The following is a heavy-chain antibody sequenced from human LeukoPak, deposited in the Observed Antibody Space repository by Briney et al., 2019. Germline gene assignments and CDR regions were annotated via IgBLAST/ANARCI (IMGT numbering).Heavy chain of an antibody. CDR2: INSDGSST. V-gene: IGHV3-74*01. J-gene: IGHJ3*02. D-gene: IGHD7-27*01. CDR3: TTLTGDSDAFDI. CDR1: GFTVSSNY. Sequence: GGSLRLSCAASGFTVSSNYMSWVRQAPGKGLVWVSRINSDGSSTSYADSVKGRVTISRDNAKNTLYLQMNSLRAEDTAVYYCTTLTGDSDAFDIWGQGTMVTVSS.